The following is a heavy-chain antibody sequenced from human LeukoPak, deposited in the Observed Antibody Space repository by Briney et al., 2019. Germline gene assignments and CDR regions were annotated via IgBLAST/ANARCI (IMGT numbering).Heavy chain of an antibody. D-gene: IGHD3-3*01. CDR2: ISSNSDAV. CDR3: AKGRWTIFGVSSGVGWFNP. V-gene: IGHV3-9*01. CDR1: GFTFDDYA. J-gene: IGHJ5*02. Sequence: PGGSLRLSCAASGFTFDDYAMHWVRQRPGKGLEWVSGISSNSDAVAYADSLKGRFTISRDNAKNSLYLQMNSLRDEDTAFYYCAKGRWTIFGVSSGVGWFNPWGQGTLVSVSS.